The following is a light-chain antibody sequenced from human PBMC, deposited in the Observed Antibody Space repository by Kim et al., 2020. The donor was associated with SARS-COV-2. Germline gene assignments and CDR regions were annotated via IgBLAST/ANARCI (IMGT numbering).Light chain of an antibody. CDR3: HQYGGSPT. CDR1: QTVSSTY. CDR2: GAS. V-gene: IGKV3-20*01. Sequence: EIVLAQSPGTLSLSPGERATLSCRASQTVSSTYLSWYQHKPGQAPRLLIFGASSRATGIPDRFSGSGSGTDFTLTISRLEPEDFAVYYCHQYGGSPTFGGGTKLEI. J-gene: IGKJ4*01.